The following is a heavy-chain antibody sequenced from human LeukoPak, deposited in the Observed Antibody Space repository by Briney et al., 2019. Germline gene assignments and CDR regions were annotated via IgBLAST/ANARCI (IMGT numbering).Heavy chain of an antibody. CDR2: ITSKAYGGTT. CDR3: TQVRSGASGY. Sequence: GGSLRLTCAASGFTFGSYWMSWSRQAPGKGLEWVGFITSKAYGGTTEYAASVKGRFTISRDDSKSIAYLQMNSLKTEDTAVYYCTQVRSGASGYWGQGTLVTVSS. V-gene: IGHV3-49*03. J-gene: IGHJ4*02. D-gene: IGHD3-10*01. CDR1: GFTFGSYW.